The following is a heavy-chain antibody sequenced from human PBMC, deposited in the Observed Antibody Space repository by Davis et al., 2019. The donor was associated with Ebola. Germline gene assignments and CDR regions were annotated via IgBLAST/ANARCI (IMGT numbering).Heavy chain of an antibody. D-gene: IGHD1/OR15-1a*01. CDR2: ISSSSSYT. Sequence: PGGSLRLSCATSGFTFSDYYMSWIRQAPGKGLEWVSYISSSSSYTNYADSVKGRFTISRDNAKNSLYLQMNSLRAEDTAVYYCARPDRSIRTTPGYWGQGTLVTVSS. CDR1: GFTFSDYY. J-gene: IGHJ4*02. V-gene: IGHV3-11*06. CDR3: ARPDRSIRTTPGY.